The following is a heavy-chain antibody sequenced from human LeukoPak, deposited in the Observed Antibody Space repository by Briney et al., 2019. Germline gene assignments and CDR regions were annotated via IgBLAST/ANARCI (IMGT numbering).Heavy chain of an antibody. J-gene: IGHJ6*03. CDR3: ARVHCSSTSCYYYMDV. CDR1: GGSISSGDYY. D-gene: IGHD2-2*01. CDR2: IYYSGST. V-gene: IGHV4-30-4*08. Sequence: SETLSLTCTVSGGSISSGDYYWSWIRQPPGKGLEWSGYIYYSGSTYYNPSLKSRVTISVDTSKNQFSLKLSSVTAADTAVYYCARVHCSSTSCYYYMDVWGKGTTVTVSS.